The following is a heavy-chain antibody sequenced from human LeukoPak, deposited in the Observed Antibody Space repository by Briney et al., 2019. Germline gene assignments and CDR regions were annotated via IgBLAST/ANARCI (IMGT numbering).Heavy chain of an antibody. D-gene: IGHD2-2*01. CDR3: ASGASHDYRPEYHSDY. Sequence: ASVKVSFKTSGYTFTGYYLHWVRQAPGQGLEWVGWINPNSGGTNCAQKFQGRVTMTRDTSISTAYMELSRLRSDDTAVYYCASGASHDYRPEYHSDYWGQGTLVTVSS. V-gene: IGHV1-2*02. CDR1: GYTFTGYY. J-gene: IGHJ4*02. CDR2: INPNSGGT.